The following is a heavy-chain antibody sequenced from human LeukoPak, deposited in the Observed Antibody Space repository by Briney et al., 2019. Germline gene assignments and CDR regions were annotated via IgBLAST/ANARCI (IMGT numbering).Heavy chain of an antibody. D-gene: IGHD4-23*01. Sequence: GGSLRLSCAASGFTVSSNSMSWVRQAPGKGLAWVSIIYSGGSTYYADSVKGRFTISRDNSRNTLYLQMNSLSAEDTAGYYCAREGNYGGNSGGYFDYWGQGTLVTVSS. V-gene: IGHV3-66*01. J-gene: IGHJ4*02. CDR3: AREGNYGGNSGGYFDY. CDR1: GFTVSSNS. CDR2: IYSGGST.